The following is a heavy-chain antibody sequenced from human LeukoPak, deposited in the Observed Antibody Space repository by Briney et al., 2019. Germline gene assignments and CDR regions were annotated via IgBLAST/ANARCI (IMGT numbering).Heavy chain of an antibody. D-gene: IGHD5-24*01. J-gene: IGHJ3*01. CDR2: ISYDDSNK. CDR1: GFTFSSFA. V-gene: IGHV3-30*04. Sequence: GGSLRLSCAASGFTFSSFAMHWVRQAPGKGLEWVAVISYDDSNKYYADSVKGRFTISRDNSKNTLDLQMNSLRADDTAVYYCAMKAVPRPRLHDAFDFWGQGTVVSVSS. CDR3: AMKAVPRPRLHDAFDF.